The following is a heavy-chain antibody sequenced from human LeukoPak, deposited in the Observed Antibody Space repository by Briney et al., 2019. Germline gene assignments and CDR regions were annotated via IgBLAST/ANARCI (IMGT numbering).Heavy chain of an antibody. J-gene: IGHJ4*02. CDR2: IYYSGST. V-gene: IGHV4-61*01. CDR3: ASGYSYGFDY. CDR1: GGSVSSGSYY. D-gene: IGHD5-18*01. Sequence: SETLSLTCTVSGGSVSSGSYYWSWIRQPPGKGLEWIGYIYYSGSTNYNPSLKSRVPLSVDTSKNQFSLKLSSVTAADTAVYYCASGYSYGFDYWGQGTLVTVSS.